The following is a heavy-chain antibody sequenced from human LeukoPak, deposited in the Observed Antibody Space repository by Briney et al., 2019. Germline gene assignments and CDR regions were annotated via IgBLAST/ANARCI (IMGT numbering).Heavy chain of an antibody. CDR1: GYTFFNYA. Sequence: ASVKVSCKASGYTFFNYAIHYVRQAPGQGLEWMGWITTYNGDTDYAQKLQGRVTMTADTSTSTAYMELRSLRSDDTAVYYCAIVLPYFGYWGQGTLLAVSS. V-gene: IGHV1-18*01. CDR3: AIVLPYFGY. D-gene: IGHD3-10*01. CDR2: ITTYNGDT. J-gene: IGHJ4*02.